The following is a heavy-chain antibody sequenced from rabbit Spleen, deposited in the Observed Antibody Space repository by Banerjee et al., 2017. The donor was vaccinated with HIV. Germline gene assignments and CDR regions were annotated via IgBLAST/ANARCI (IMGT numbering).Heavy chain of an antibody. CDR3: AREATGWGGALAL. J-gene: IGHJ4*01. Sequence: QEQVEESGGDLVQPEGSLTLTCTASGFSFSSDYWIYWIRQAPGKGLEWIACIDTGDGNTYYATWAKGRFTISKTSSTTVTLQMTSLTAADTATYFCAREATGWGGALALWGQGTLVTVS. V-gene: IGHV1S45*01. CDR2: IDTGDGNT. CDR1: GFSFSSDYW. D-gene: IGHD4-1*01.